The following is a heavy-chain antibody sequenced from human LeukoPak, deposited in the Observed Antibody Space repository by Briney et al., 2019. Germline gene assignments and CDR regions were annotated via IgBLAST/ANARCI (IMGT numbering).Heavy chain of an antibody. V-gene: IGHV1-69*13. J-gene: IGHJ4*02. D-gene: IGHD1-26*01. CDR2: IIPIFGTA. CDR3: ARGVVGATTGAYSFDY. Sequence: SVKVSCKASGGTFSSYAISWVRQAPGQGLEWMGGIIPIFGTANYAQKFQGRVTIIADESTSTAYMELSSLRSEDTAVYYCARGVVGATTGAYSFDYWGRGTLVTVSP. CDR1: GGTFSSYA.